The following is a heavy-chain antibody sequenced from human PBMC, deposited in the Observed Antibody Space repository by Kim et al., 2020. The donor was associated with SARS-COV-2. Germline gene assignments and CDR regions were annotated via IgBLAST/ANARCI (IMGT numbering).Heavy chain of an antibody. Sequence: VKGRCTISRDNSKNTLYLQMDSLGAEDTGVYYCAKSGYSYGSYYYYGMDVWGQGTTVTVSS. J-gene: IGHJ6*02. CDR3: AKSGYSYGSYYYYGMDV. D-gene: IGHD5-18*01. V-gene: IGHV3-30*02.